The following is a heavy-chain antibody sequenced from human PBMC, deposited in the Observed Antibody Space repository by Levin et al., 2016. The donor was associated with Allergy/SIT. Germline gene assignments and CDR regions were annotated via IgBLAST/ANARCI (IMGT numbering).Heavy chain of an antibody. D-gene: IGHD3-3*01. CDR2: ISSSGSTI. V-gene: IGHV3-11*01. Sequence: GGSLRLSCAASGFTFSDYYMSWIRQAPGKGLEWVSYISSSGSTIYYADSVKGRFTISRDNAKNSLYLQMNSLRAEDTAVYYCARDWRPYYYYGMDVWGQGTTVTVSS. CDR1: GFTFSDYY. J-gene: IGHJ6*02. CDR3: ARDWRPYYYYGMDV.